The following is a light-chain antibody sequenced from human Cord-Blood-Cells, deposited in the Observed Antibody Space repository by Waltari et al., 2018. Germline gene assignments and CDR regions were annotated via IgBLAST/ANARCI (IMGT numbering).Light chain of an antibody. CDR1: SSDVGGYNY. V-gene: IGLV2-14*03. J-gene: IGLJ1*01. CDR3: SSYTGSSTLV. CDR2: DVS. Sequence: QSALTQPASVSGSPGQSITIPCTGTSSDVGGYNYVSWYQQHPGKAPKLMIYDVSNRPSCVSKRVSGSKSLNTASLTISGLQAADEADVDFSSYTGSSTLVFGSGTKVTVL.